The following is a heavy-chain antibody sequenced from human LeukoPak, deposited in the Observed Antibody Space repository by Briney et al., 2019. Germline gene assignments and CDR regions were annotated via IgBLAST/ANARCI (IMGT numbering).Heavy chain of an antibody. CDR2: IYYSGST. D-gene: IGHD4-17*01. V-gene: IGHV4-31*03. CDR1: GGSISSGGYY. J-gene: IGHJ4*02. CDR3: ARGPTTVTTSVYFDY. Sequence: TLSLTCTVSGGSISSGGYYWSWIRQHPGKGLEWIGYIYYSGSTYYNPSLKSRVTISVDTSKNQFSLKLSSVTAADTAVYYCARGPTTVTTSVYFDYWGQGTLVTVSS.